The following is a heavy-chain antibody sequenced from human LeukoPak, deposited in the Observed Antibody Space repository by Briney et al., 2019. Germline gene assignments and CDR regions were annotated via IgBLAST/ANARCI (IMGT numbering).Heavy chain of an antibody. CDR3: ARGAYYYDSSRSGAFDI. J-gene: IGHJ3*02. Sequence: GGSLRLSCAASGFTFSSYWMHWVRQAPGKGLVWVSRINSDGSSTSYADSVKGRFTISRDNAKNSLYLQMNSLRAEDTAVYYCARGAYYYDSSRSGAFDIWGQGTMVTVSS. CDR2: INSDGSST. D-gene: IGHD3-22*01. CDR1: GFTFSSYW. V-gene: IGHV3-74*01.